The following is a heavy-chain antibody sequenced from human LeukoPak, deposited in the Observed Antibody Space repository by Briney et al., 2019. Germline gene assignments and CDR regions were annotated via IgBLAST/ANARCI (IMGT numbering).Heavy chain of an antibody. Sequence: GGSLRLSCAASGFTFSSYSMNWVRQAPGKGLEWVSYISSSSSTIYYADSVKGRFTISRDNAKNSLYLQMNSLRAEDTAVYYCARDRPVYYYDSSGAFDYWGQGTLVTVSS. CDR3: ARDRPVYYYDSSGAFDY. CDR1: GFTFSSYS. J-gene: IGHJ4*02. CDR2: ISSSSSTI. V-gene: IGHV3-48*01. D-gene: IGHD3-22*01.